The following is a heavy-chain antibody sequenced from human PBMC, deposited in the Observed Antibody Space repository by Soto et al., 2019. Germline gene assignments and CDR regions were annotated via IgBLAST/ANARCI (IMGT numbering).Heavy chain of an antibody. D-gene: IGHD3-3*01. CDR3: SRETPGTQYYDFWSDPYYGMDV. CDR1: GYTFTSYG. J-gene: IGHJ6*04. V-gene: IGHV1-18*01. CDR2: ISAYNGNT. Sequence: QVQLVQSGAEVKKPGASVKVSCKASGYTFTSYGISWVRQAPGQGLEWMGWISAYNGNTNYAQKLQGRVTTTTDTSTSTAYMELRSLRSDDTAVYYCSRETPGTQYYDFWSDPYYGMDVCGRGTTVTVSS.